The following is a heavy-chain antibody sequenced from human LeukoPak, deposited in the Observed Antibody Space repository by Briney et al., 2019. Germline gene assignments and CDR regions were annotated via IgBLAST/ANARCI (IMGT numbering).Heavy chain of an antibody. J-gene: IGHJ6*03. CDR2: IRYDGSNK. Sequence: GGSLRLSCAASGFTFSSYGMHWVRQAPGKGLEWVAFIRYDGSNKYYADSVKGRFTISRDNSKNTLYLQMNSLRSDDTAVYYCARISRVGATGHYYYYMDVWGKGTTVTVSS. V-gene: IGHV3-30*02. CDR3: ARISRVGATGHYYYYMDV. CDR1: GFTFSSYG. D-gene: IGHD1-26*01.